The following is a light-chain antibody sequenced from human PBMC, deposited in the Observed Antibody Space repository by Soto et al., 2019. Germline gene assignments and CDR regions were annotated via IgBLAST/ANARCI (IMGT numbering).Light chain of an antibody. Sequence: ENALTQSPGTLSLSPGERATLSCRARQSISNNFLAWYQQKPGQAPRLLIYGASNRIPGIPDRFSGSGSGTDFTLTISRLEPEDFAVYYCQQYGYSYTFGQGTKVDIK. CDR3: QQYGYSYT. CDR2: GAS. J-gene: IGKJ2*01. CDR1: QSISNNF. V-gene: IGKV3-20*01.